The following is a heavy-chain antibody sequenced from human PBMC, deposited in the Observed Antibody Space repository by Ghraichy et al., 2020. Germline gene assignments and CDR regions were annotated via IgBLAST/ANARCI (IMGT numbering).Heavy chain of an antibody. CDR1: GFTFSSYS. V-gene: IGHV3-21*01. J-gene: IGHJ4*02. Sequence: GGSLRLSFAASGFTFSSYSMNWVRQAPGKGLEWVSSISSSSSYIYYADSVKGRFTISRDNAKNSLYLQMNSLRAEDTAVYYCARDLARGYPTGDYWGQGTLVTVSS. CDR3: ARDLARGYPTGDY. D-gene: IGHD1-1*01. CDR2: ISSSSSYI.